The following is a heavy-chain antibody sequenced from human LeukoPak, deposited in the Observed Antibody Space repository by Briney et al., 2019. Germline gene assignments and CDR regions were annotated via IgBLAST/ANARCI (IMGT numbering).Heavy chain of an antibody. V-gene: IGHV4-59*08. CDR3: ATTTVITRIDY. Sequence: SETLSLTCTVSGGSISGYYWSWIRQPPGKGLGWIGYIYYSGSTIYNPSLKSRVTISVDTSKKLFSLKLSSVTAADTAVYYCATTTVITRIDYWGQGTLVTVSS. CDR1: GGSISGYY. J-gene: IGHJ4*02. D-gene: IGHD4-23*01. CDR2: IYYSGST.